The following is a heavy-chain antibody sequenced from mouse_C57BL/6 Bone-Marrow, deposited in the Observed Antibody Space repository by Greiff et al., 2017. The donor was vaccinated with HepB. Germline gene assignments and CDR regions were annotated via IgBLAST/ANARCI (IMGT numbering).Heavy chain of an antibody. V-gene: IGHV5-17*01. CDR3: ANCGFVY. J-gene: IGHJ2*01. CDR2: ISSGSSTI. CDR1: GFTFSDYG. Sequence: EVKLMESGGGLVKPGGSLKLSCAASGFTFSDYGMHWVRQAPEKGLEWVAYISSGSSTIYYADTVKGRFTISRDNAKNTLFLQMTSLRSEDTAMYYCANCGFVYWGQGTTLTVSS.